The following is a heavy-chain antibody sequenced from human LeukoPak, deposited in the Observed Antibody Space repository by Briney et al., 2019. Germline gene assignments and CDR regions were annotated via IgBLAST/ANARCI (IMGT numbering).Heavy chain of an antibody. CDR3: ARKILGYSSGWYADGAFDI. Sequence: GGSLRLSCAASGFTVSSNYMSWVRQAPGKGLEWVSVIYSGGSTYYADSVKGRFTISRDNSKNTLYLQMNSLRAEDTAVYYCARKILGYSSGWYADGAFDIWGQGTMVTVSS. CDR2: IYSGGST. V-gene: IGHV3-53*01. D-gene: IGHD6-19*01. CDR1: GFTVSSNY. J-gene: IGHJ3*02.